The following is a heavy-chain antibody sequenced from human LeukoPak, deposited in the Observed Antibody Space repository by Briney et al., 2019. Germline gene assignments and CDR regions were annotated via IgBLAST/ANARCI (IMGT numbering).Heavy chain of an antibody. V-gene: IGHV3-23*01. CDR1: GFTFSNHN. Sequence: GGSLRLSCAASGFTFSNHNMYWVRRAPGKGLEWVSTISGGGSTYFADSVKGRFTISGDNSKKTLFLQMNSLRAEDTAVYYCAKEGGYNDRSVYYWAFFYWGKGPWVPVSS. J-gene: IGHJ4*02. CDR2: ISGGGST. D-gene: IGHD3-22*01. CDR3: AKEGGYNDRSVYYWAFFY.